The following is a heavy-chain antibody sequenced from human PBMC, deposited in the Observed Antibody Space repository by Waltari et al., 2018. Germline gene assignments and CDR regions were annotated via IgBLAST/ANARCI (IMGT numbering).Heavy chain of an antibody. CDR1: GRTFRSYA. D-gene: IGHD1-26*01. CDR3: ARGVGVFYSFDY. J-gene: IGHJ4*02. Sequence: QVQLVQSGAEVKKPGSSVKVSCKASGRTFRSYAISWVRQAPGQGLEWMGWIIPIYGTANYAQKFQGRVTITTDESTSTAYMELSILRSEDTAVYYCARGVGVFYSFDYWGQGTLVTVSS. CDR2: IIPIYGTA. V-gene: IGHV1-69*05.